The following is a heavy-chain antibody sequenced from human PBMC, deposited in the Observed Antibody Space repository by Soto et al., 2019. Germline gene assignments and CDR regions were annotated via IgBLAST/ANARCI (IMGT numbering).Heavy chain of an antibody. CDR1: GYTFTSYG. V-gene: IGHV1-18*01. J-gene: IGHJ6*02. D-gene: IGHD3-22*01. CDR2: ISAYNGNT. CDR3: ARDAVTMIVVVTRQFYHGMDV. Sequence: ALVKVSRKASGYTFTSYGISWLRQAPGQGLEWMGWISAYNGNTNYAQKLQGRVTMTTDTSTSTAYMELRSLRSDDTAVYYCARDAVTMIVVVTRQFYHGMDVWGQGTTVTVSS.